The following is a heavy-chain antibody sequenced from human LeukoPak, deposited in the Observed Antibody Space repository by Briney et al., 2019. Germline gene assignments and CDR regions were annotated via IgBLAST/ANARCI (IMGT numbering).Heavy chain of an antibody. J-gene: IGHJ4*02. D-gene: IGHD4-23*01. CDR3: AKCSRDYGGNCGAYY. V-gene: IGHV3-23*01. CDR1: GFTFSSYA. Sequence: PGGSLRLSCAASGFTFSSYAMSWVRQAPGKGLEWVSAISGSGGNTYYADSVKGRFTISRDNSKNTLYLQMNSLRAEDTAVYYCAKCSRDYGGNCGAYYWGQGTLVTVSS. CDR2: ISGSGGNT.